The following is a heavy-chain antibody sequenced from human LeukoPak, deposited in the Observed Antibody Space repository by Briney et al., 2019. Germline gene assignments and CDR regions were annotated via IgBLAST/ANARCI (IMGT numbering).Heavy chain of an antibody. CDR1: GFNLSSHG. Sequence: GGAPRLSLAASGFNLSSHGMHLVRQAPGKRPEWVAVISYDGSNKYYADSVKGRFTISRDNSKNTLYLQMNSLRAEDTAVYYCAKVFSWFGELFDYWGQGTLVTVSS. V-gene: IGHV3-30*18. CDR2: ISYDGSNK. J-gene: IGHJ4*02. D-gene: IGHD3-10*01. CDR3: AKVFSWFGELFDY.